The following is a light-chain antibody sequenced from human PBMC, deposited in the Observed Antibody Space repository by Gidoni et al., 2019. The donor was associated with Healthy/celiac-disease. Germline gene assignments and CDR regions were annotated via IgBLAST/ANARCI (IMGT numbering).Light chain of an antibody. CDR3: QAWDSSTDVV. CDR2: QDS. CDR1: KLGDKY. Sequence: SYELPQPPSVSVSPGQTASITCSGDKLGDKYACWYQQTPGQSPVLVIYQDSKRPSGIPERFSGSNAGNTATLTISGTQAMDEADYYCQAWDSSTDVVFGGGTKLTVL. J-gene: IGLJ2*01. V-gene: IGLV3-1*01.